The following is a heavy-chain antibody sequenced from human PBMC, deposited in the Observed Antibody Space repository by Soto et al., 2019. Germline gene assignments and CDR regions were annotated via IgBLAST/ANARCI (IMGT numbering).Heavy chain of an antibody. CDR2: ISSDGSEK. V-gene: IGHV3-30*18. D-gene: IGHD4-17*01. Sequence: LRLSCVASGFTFSNYAMHWVRQAPGKGLGWVAVISSDGSEKYYLDSVRDRFTISRDNSKNTLYLQMNNLRPEDTAMYYCANSWTTLTTGFDFWGQGALVTVSS. CDR3: ANSWTTLTTGFDF. J-gene: IGHJ4*02. CDR1: GFTFSNYA.